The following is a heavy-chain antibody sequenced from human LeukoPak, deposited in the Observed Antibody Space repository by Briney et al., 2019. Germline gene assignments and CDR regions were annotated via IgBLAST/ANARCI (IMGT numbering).Heavy chain of an antibody. Sequence: GGSLRLSCEASGFSFSSYRMSWVRQAPGKGLEWVANIKEDGSEKYYVDSVKGRFTISRDNAKNSLYLQMNSLRAEDTAVVYCARDRRAYGSGRSAFDIWGQGTMVTVSS. V-gene: IGHV3-7*01. CDR3: ARDRRAYGSGRSAFDI. J-gene: IGHJ3*02. D-gene: IGHD3-10*01. CDR1: GFSFSSYR. CDR2: IKEDGSEK.